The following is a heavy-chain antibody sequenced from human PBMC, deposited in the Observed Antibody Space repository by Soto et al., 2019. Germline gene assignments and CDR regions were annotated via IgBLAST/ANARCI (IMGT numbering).Heavy chain of an antibody. V-gene: IGHV3-33*01. CDR3: ARDRIAARGYYYYGMDV. J-gene: IGHJ6*02. CDR1: GFTFISYG. CDR2: IWYDGSNK. D-gene: IGHD6-6*01. Sequence: PGWSLRLSCAASGFTFISYGMHWVRQAPGKGLEWVAVIWYDGSNKYYADSVKGRFTISRDNSKNTLYLQMNSLRAEDTAVYYCARDRIAARGYYYYGMDVWGQGTTVTVSS.